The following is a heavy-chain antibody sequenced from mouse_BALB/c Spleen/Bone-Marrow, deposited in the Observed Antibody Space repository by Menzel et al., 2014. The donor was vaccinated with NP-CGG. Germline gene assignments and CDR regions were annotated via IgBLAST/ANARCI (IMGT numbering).Heavy chain of an antibody. CDR3: AREKYGNYYAMDY. V-gene: IGHV2-6-7*01. Sequence: VQLQQLGPGLVAPSQSLSIPCTVSGFSLTGFGINWIRQPPGKGLEWLGMIWGDGTTDYNSALKSRLSINKDNSKSQVFLKMNSLQAGDTARYYCAREKYGNYYAMDYWGQGTSVTVSS. J-gene: IGHJ4*01. CDR1: GFSLTGFG. D-gene: IGHD2-10*02. CDR2: IWGDGTT.